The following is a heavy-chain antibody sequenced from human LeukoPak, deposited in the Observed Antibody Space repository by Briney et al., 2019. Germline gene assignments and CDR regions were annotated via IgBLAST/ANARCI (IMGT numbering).Heavy chain of an antibody. V-gene: IGHV2-70*01. CDR1: GFSLDTSGMC. J-gene: IGHJ4*02. CDR2: IDWGDDK. CDR3: ARRRLATAGPYFDY. D-gene: IGHD6-13*01. Sequence: SGPALVNPTQTLTLTCTFSGFSLDTSGMCVNWIRQPPGKALEWLALIDWGDDKYYSTSLKTRLTISKDTSKNQVVLTMTDLDPVDTATYYCARRRLATAGPYFDYWSQGTLVTVSP.